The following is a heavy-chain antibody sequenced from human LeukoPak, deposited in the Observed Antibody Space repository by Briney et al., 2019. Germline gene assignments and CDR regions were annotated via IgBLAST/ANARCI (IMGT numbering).Heavy chain of an antibody. V-gene: IGHV3-30*04. D-gene: IGHD3-10*01. CDR2: ISYDGSDK. CDR1: GFTFSGYA. Sequence: PGGSLRLSCAASGFTFSGYAMHCVRQAPGKGLEWVALISYDGSDKYYADSVKGRFTISRDNSKNTLSLQMSSLRPEDTAVYYCGREQYYYGSGSYYALDYWGQGTLVTVSS. CDR3: GREQYYYGSGSYYALDY. J-gene: IGHJ4*02.